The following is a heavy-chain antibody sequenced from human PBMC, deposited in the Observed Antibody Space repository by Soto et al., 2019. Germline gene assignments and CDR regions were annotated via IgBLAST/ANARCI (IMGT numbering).Heavy chain of an antibody. CDR2: IKQDGSEK. V-gene: IGHV3-7*01. CDR3: ARRATTSEGYFHL. CDR1: VFTFSNYW. J-gene: IGHJ2*01. D-gene: IGHD1-26*01. Sequence: VGSLRLSCAASVFTFSNYWMSCVRHSPGKGLEWVANIKQDGSEKNYKDSVKGRLTISRDNAYNSLYLQMNSLRAEDTAVYYCARRATTSEGYFHLWGRATLVSVS.